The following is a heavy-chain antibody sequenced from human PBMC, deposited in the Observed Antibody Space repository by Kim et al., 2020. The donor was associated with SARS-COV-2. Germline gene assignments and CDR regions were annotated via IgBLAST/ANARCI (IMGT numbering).Heavy chain of an antibody. D-gene: IGHD1-26*01. Sequence: SETLSLTCAVSGDSINSINWWSWVRQPPGKGLEWIGEIHNSGNTNYNPSLKSRASISVDKSNNLFSLRLSSVTAADTAVYYCARLRTDSGSYFRFDYWGQGTLVTVSS. J-gene: IGHJ4*02. CDR1: GDSINSINW. CDR3: ARLRTDSGSYFRFDY. CDR2: IHNSGNT. V-gene: IGHV4-4*02.